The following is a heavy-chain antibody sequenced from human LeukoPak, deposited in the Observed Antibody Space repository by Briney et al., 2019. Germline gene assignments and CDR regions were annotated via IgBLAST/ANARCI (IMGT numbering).Heavy chain of an antibody. CDR3: ARGKPQPLPEGYYYMDV. Sequence: SETLSLTCAVYGGSFSGYYWSWIRQPPGKGLEWIGEINHSGSTNYNPSLKSRVTISVDTSKNQFSLKLSSVTAADTAVYYCARGKPQPLPEGYYYMDVWGKGTTVTVSS. CDR2: INHSGST. CDR1: GGSFSGYY. J-gene: IGHJ6*03. V-gene: IGHV4-34*01.